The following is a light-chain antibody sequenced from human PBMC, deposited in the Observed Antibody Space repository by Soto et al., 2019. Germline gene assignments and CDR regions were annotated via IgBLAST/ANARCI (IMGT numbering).Light chain of an antibody. CDR1: QTINTY. CDR2: AIS. CDR3: QQSYSMPPWT. Sequence: DIQMTQSPSSLSASVGDSVTISCRAGQTINTYLNWYQQKPGQAPKGLIFAISTLQPGVPSRFRGSGSGTEFSLTISSLQPEDAATYYCQQSYSMPPWTFGQGTKVQIK. V-gene: IGKV1-39*01. J-gene: IGKJ1*01.